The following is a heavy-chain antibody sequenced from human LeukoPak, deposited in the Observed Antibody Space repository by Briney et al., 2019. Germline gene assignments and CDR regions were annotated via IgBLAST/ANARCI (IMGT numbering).Heavy chain of an antibody. CDR1: GFTFATYA. CDR2: IGGSGTYA. J-gene: IGHJ3*01. CDR3: GRDPNGDYVGAFEF. Sequence: SGGSLRVFCVASGFTFATYAMTWVRLTPGKGLEWVASIGGSGTYANYADSVRGRFTISRDNSKDTLYLQLNSLRAEDTAVYYCGRDPNGDYVGAFEFWGQGTLVSVSS. D-gene: IGHD4-17*01. V-gene: IGHV3-23*01.